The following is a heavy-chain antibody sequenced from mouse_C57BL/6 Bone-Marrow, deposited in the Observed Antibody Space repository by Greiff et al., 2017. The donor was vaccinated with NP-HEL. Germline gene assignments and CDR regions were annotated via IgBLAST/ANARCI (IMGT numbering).Heavy chain of an antibody. CDR1: GYTFTSYG. D-gene: IGHD3-3*01. V-gene: IGHV1-81*01. Sequence: VQLQQSGAELARPGASVKLSCKASGYTFTSYGISWVKQRTGQGLEWIGEIYPRSGNTYYNEKFKGKATLTADKSSSTAYMELRSLTAEDSAVDFCEGGNEGPVDYWGQGTTLTVSS. J-gene: IGHJ2*01. CDR2: IYPRSGNT. CDR3: EGGNEGPVDY.